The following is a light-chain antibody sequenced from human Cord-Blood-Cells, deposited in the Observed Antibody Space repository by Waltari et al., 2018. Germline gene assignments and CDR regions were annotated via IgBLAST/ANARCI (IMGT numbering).Light chain of an antibody. CDR3: SSYTSSSTWV. Sequence: QSALTQPASVSGSPGQSITISFPGTSSDVGGYNYVSWYQHHPGKAPKLMIYNVSKRPSGVSNRFSGSKTGNTAALPISGLQAEDEADYYCSSYTSSSTWVFGGGTKLTVL. J-gene: IGLJ3*02. CDR2: NVS. V-gene: IGLV2-14*03. CDR1: SSDVGGYNY.